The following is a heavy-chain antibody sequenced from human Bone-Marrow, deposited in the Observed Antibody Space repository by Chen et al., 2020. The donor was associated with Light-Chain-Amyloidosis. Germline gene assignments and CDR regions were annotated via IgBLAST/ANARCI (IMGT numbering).Heavy chain of an antibody. CDR3: ASGLYGDYADF. V-gene: IGHV3-21*02. Sequence: EVQLVESGGGLGKPGGYLRISCAAAGFTFSAYAMNWVRQAPGKGLEWVSSISSGSTYIFYTTSVKGRFTISRDNAKNSLFLQMNSLRGEDTAVYYCASGLYGDYADFWGQGTLVTVSS. D-gene: IGHD4-17*01. CDR2: ISSGSTYI. J-gene: IGHJ4*02. CDR1: GFTFSAYA.